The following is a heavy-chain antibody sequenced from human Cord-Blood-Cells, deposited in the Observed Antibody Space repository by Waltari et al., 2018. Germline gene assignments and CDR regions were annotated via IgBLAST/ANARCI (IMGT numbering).Heavy chain of an antibody. CDR1: GYTFTSYD. CDR3: ARGAWQWVHAGFDP. D-gene: IGHD6-19*01. CDR2: RKPNRGNT. Sequence: QVQLVQSGAEVKKPGASVKVSCKASGYTFTSYDINWVRQATGQGLEWMGWRKPNRGNTGYAQKCQGRGTITRNTSISTAYMELSSLRSEDTAVYYCARGAWQWVHAGFDPWGQGTLVTVSS. V-gene: IGHV1-8*03. J-gene: IGHJ5*02.